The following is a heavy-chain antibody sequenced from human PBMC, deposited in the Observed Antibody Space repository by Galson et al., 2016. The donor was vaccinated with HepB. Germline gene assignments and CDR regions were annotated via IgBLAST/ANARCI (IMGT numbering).Heavy chain of an antibody. CDR3: ARNDSSAYVGLSWFDP. V-gene: IGHV3-23*01. J-gene: IGHJ5*02. CDR1: GFTFSTYA. D-gene: IGHD3-22*01. CDR2: ISDGGVAT. Sequence: SLRLSCAASGFTFSTYALTWVRQAPGKGLEWVSAISDGGVATYYADSVKGRFTISRDNSKNTLYLQMNSLRVEDTAVYYCARNDSSAYVGLSWFDPWGPGTLVTVSS.